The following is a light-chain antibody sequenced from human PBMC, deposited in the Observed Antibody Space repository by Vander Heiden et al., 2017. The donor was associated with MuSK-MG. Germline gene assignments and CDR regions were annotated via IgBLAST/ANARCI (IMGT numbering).Light chain of an antibody. Sequence: DIQLTQSPSSVSAPVGDRVTITCRASQGIITWLAWYQQRPGKAPKLLIYAASNLHSGVPSRFSGSGSGTECTLTISSLQPEDFGTYYCHQTYSLPRSFGQGTKVEIK. J-gene: IGKJ1*01. CDR3: HQTYSLPRS. V-gene: IGKV1-12*01. CDR1: QGIITW. CDR2: AAS.